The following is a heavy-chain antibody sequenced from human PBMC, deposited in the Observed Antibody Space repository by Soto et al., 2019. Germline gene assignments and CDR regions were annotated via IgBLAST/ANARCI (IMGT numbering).Heavy chain of an antibody. CDR2: IYWDDDK. Sequence: QITLKESGPTLVKPTLTLTLTCTFSAFSLSTGGVGVGWIRQPPGKALEWLALIYWDDDKRYSPSLRSRLTITKDTSKNQVVLTMTNMDPVDTATYYCIQSRCGGDCLQSYASYYYYGMDVWGQGTTVTVSS. CDR3: IQSRCGGDCLQSYASYYYYGMDV. D-gene: IGHD2-21*02. V-gene: IGHV2-5*02. CDR1: AFSLSTGGVG. J-gene: IGHJ6*02.